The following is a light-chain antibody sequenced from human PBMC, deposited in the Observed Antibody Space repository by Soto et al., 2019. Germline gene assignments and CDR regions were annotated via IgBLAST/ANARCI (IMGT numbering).Light chain of an antibody. Sequence: DIQLTQSPSFLSASVGDRVTITFRASQGISSYLAWYQQKPGKAPKLLIYAASTLQSGVPSRFSGSGSGTEFTLTISSLQPEDIATYYCQQYSHLITFGQGTRLEIK. CDR2: AAS. V-gene: IGKV1-9*01. CDR1: QGISSY. J-gene: IGKJ5*01. CDR3: QQYSHLIT.